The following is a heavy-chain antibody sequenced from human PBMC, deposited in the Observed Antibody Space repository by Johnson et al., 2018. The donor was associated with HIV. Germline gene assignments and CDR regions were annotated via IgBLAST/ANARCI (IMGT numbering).Heavy chain of an antibody. CDR2: IYSGDNT. CDR3: ARVSDDYGGNPAAWGAFDI. J-gene: IGHJ3*02. CDR1: GFTFSSYA. Sequence: QVQLVESGGGVVQPGRSLRLSCAASGFTFSSYAMHWVRQTPGKGLECVSVIYSGDNTYYADSVKCRFTISRDNSKNTLYLQMNSLRAEDTALYYCARVSDDYGGNPAAWGAFDIWGQGTMVTVSS. D-gene: IGHD4-23*01. V-gene: IGHV3-NL1*01.